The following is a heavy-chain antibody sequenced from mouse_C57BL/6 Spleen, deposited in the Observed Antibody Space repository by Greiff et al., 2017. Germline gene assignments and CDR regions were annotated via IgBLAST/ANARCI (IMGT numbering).Heavy chain of an antibody. D-gene: IGHD1-1*01. CDR2: ISNGGGST. CDR3: ARHSGSYWYFDV. J-gene: IGHJ1*03. CDR1: GFTFSDYY. V-gene: IGHV5-12*01. Sequence: VMLVESGGGLVQPGGSLKLSCAASGFTFSDYYMYWVRQTPEKRLEWVAYISNGGGSTYYPDTVQGRFTISRDNAKNTLYLQMSRLKSEDTAMYYCARHSGSYWYFDVWGTGTTVTVSS.